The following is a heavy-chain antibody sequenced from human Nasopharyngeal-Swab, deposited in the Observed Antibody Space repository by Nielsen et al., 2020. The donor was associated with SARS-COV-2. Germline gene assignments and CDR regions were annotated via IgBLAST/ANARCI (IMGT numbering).Heavy chain of an antibody. CDR2: IYYSGST. D-gene: IGHD3-3*01. CDR1: GGSISSGGYY. J-gene: IGHJ6*03. CDR3: ARGPNSITILVDRRLVDYYMDV. V-gene: IGHV4-31*03. Sequence: SETLSLTCTVSGGSISSGGYYWSWIRQHPGKGLEWIGCIYYSGSTYYNPSLKSRVTISVDTSKNQFSLKLSSVTAADTAVYYCARGPNSITILVDRRLVDYYMDVWGKGTTVTVSS.